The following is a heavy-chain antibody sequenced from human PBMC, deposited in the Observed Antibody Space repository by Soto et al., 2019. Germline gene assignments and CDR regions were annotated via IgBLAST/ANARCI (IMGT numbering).Heavy chain of an antibody. CDR3: AKDLYSVPGALDI. CDR1: GFSFSDYA. Sequence: VQLLESGGGLVQPGGSLRLSCAVSGFSFSDYAMSWVRQAPGKGLEWVSGISAGGGSTYYADSVKGRFTISRDSSKNTLYLQVNSLRAEDTAVYYCAKDLYSVPGALDIWGQGTTVTVSS. J-gene: IGHJ3*02. V-gene: IGHV3-23*01. D-gene: IGHD6-19*01. CDR2: ISAGGGST.